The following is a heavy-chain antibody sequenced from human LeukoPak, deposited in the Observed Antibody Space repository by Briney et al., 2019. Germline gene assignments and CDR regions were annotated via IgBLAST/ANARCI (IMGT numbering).Heavy chain of an antibody. Sequence: SQTLSLTCVISGDTVSSNSVAWNWIRQSPSRGLEWLGRTYYRSNWVNECAASVKSRMSIDPDTSKNQFSLQLYSVTPEDTAVYYCAGEESRTFDYWGQGTLVTVSS. CDR1: GDTVSSNSVA. V-gene: IGHV6-1*01. CDR3: AGEESRTFDY. CDR2: TYYRSNWVN. J-gene: IGHJ4*02.